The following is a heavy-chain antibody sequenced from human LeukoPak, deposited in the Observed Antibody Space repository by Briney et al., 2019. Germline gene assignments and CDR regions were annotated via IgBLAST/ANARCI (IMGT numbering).Heavy chain of an antibody. D-gene: IGHD2-15*01. CDR1: GRSISSSSYY. V-gene: IGHV4-39*07. CDR2: IYYSGST. J-gene: IGHJ4*02. CDR3: ARDQGYCSGGSCHYFDY. Sequence: SETLSLTCTVSGRSISSSSYYWGWIRQPPGKGLEWIGSIYYSGSTYYNPSLKSRVTISVDTSKNQFSLKLSSVTAADTAVYYCARDQGYCSGGSCHYFDYWGQGTLVTVSS.